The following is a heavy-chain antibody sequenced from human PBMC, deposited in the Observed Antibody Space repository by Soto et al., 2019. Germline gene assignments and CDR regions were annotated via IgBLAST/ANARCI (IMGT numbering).Heavy chain of an antibody. CDR2: LKGDESSA. D-gene: IGHD3-16*01. V-gene: IGHV3-74*01. Sequence: EVQLVESGGGLVQPGESLRLSCTTSGFTFSSYWMHWARQAPGKGLVWLSRLKGDESSASYADSVEGRFTISRDNAESTLYLQLNSLRAEDTAVYYCARGGLYAYYQDNWGQGTLVTVSS. CDR1: GFTFSSYW. J-gene: IGHJ4*02. CDR3: ARGGLYAYYQDN.